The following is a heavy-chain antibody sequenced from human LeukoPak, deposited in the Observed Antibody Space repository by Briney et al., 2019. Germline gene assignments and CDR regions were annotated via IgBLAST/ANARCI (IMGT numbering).Heavy chain of an antibody. CDR2: IYSGGSA. J-gene: IGHJ4*02. Sequence: GGSLRLSCAASGLTVSSNCMSWVRQAPGKGLEWVSFIYSGGSAYYTDSVKGRFTISRGNSKNTLYLQMNGLRAEDTAVYYCARRAGDYSHPYDYWGQGILVTVSS. V-gene: IGHV3-53*01. CDR1: GLTVSSNC. CDR3: ARRAGDYSHPYDY. D-gene: IGHD3-22*01.